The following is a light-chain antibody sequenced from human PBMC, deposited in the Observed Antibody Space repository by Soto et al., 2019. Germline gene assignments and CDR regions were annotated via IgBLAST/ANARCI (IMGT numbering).Light chain of an antibody. CDR2: EGS. Sequence: QSVLTQPASVSGSPGQSITISCTGTSSDVGSYNLVSWYQQHPGKAPKLMIYEGSKRPSGDSNRFSGSKSGNTASLTISGVQAEDETEYYCCSYAGSSVAFGGGTKLTVL. J-gene: IGLJ2*01. V-gene: IGLV2-23*01. CDR1: SSDVGSYNL. CDR3: CSYAGSSVA.